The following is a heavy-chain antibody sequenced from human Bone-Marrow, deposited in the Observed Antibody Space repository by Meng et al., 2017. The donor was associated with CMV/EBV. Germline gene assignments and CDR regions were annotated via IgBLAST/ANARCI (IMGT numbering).Heavy chain of an antibody. CDR2: IIPILGIA. J-gene: IGHJ6*02. Sequence: SVKVSCKASGGTFSSYAISWVRQAPGQGLEWMGGIIPILGIANYAQKFQGRVTITADKSTSTAYMELSSLRSEDTAVYYCATGLRYFDWLLYDDYYYGMDVWGQGTTVPSP. V-gene: IGHV1-69*10. CDR3: ATGLRYFDWLLYDDYYYGMDV. D-gene: IGHD3-9*01. CDR1: GGTFSSYA.